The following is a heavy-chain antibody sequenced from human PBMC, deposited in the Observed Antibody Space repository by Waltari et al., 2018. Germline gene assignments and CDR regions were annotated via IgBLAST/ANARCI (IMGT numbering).Heavy chain of an antibody. CDR2: IIPIFGTA. CDR3: ARGAREWNRLNY. D-gene: IGHD3-3*01. J-gene: IGHJ4*02. Sequence: QVQLVQSGAEVKKPGSSVKVSVKASGGTFSRYAISWVRQAPGQGLEWMGGIIPIFGTANYAQKFQGSVTITADKSTSTAYMELSSRRSEDTAVYYCARGAREWNRLNYWGQGTLVTVSS. V-gene: IGHV1-69*14. CDR1: GGTFSRYA.